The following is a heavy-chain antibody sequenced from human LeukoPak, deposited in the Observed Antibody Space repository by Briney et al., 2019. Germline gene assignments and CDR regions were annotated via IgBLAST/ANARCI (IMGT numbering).Heavy chain of an antibody. Sequence: GASVKVSCKASGYTYTGYYMHWVRQAPGQGLEWMGWINPKSGGTNYAQKFQGRVTMTRDTSISTAYMELSRLRSDDTAVYYCARSSYCSGGSCYGRLSDYWGQGTLVTVSS. J-gene: IGHJ4*02. CDR3: ARSSYCSGGSCYGRLSDY. CDR1: GYTYTGYY. D-gene: IGHD2-15*01. V-gene: IGHV1-2*02. CDR2: INPKSGGT.